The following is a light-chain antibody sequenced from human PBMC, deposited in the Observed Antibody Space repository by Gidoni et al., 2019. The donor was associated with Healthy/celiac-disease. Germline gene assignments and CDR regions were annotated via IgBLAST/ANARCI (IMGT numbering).Light chain of an antibody. Sequence: IQITQSPSPLSASVGAPVTITCRASQNISSRLAWCQQKPGKAPKLLIYDASSLESGVPSRFSGSGCGTELTITISSMQHDDVATYYCQQYNNCPVTFGRGTKVEIK. CDR2: DAS. V-gene: IGKV1-5*01. CDR1: QNISSR. CDR3: QQYNNCPVT. J-gene: IGKJ3*01.